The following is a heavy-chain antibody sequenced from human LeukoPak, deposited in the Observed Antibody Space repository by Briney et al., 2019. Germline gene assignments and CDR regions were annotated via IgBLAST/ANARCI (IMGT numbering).Heavy chain of an antibody. J-gene: IGHJ4*02. CDR1: GFTFSSYG. CDR2: ISYDGSNK. CDR3: AKSNYYDSSGSLDY. Sequence: AGGSLRLSCAASGFTFSSYGMHWVRQAPGKGLEWVAVISYDGSNKYYADSVKGRFTISRDNSKNTLYLQMNSLRAEDTAVYYCAKSNYYDSSGSLDYWGQGTLVTVSS. D-gene: IGHD3-22*01. V-gene: IGHV3-30*18.